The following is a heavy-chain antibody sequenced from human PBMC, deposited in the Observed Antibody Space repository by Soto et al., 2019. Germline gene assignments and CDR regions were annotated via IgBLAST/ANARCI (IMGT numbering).Heavy chain of an antibody. CDR2: INAGDGNT. CDR1: GYTFTYYT. D-gene: IGHD3-22*01. Sequence: ASVKVSCKASGYTFTYYTVHWVRQAPGQRLEWMGWINAGDGNTKYSPNFQGRVTITKDTSASTVYMELSSLRSEDTAVYYCARDYYYDSSAPGNWGQGTLVTVSS. J-gene: IGHJ4*02. CDR3: ARDYYYDSSAPGN. V-gene: IGHV1-3*01.